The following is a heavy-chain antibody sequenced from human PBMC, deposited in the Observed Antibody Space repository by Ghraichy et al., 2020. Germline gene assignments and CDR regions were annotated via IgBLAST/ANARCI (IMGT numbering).Heavy chain of an antibody. CDR1: GFSFSSHG. CDR3: ARVNTIFGVGTNYYYGMDV. Sequence: GESLNISCAASGFSFSSHGTHWVRQAPGKGLEWVAVIWHDGNNKDYADSVKGRFTISRDNSKNTLYLQMNSLRAEDTAVYYCARVNTIFGVGTNYYYGMDVWGQETTVTVSS. V-gene: IGHV3-33*01. J-gene: IGHJ6*02. CDR2: IWHDGNNK. D-gene: IGHD3-3*01.